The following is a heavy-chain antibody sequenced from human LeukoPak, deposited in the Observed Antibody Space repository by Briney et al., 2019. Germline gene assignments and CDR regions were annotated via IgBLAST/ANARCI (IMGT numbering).Heavy chain of an antibody. D-gene: IGHD3-22*01. J-gene: IGHJ4*02. Sequence: SVKVSCKASGGTFSSFTISWVRQAPGQGPEWMGRIIPILGIANYAQKFQGRVTITADKSTSTAYMELSSLRSEDTAVYYCARDLSDSSGRWGQGTLVTVSS. V-gene: IGHV1-69*04. CDR1: GGTFSSFT. CDR2: IIPILGIA. CDR3: ARDLSDSSGR.